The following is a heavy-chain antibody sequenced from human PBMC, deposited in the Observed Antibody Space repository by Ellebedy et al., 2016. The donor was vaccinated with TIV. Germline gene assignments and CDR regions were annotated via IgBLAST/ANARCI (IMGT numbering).Heavy chain of an antibody. CDR1: GFTFSSYS. V-gene: IGHV3-48*01. CDR3: ARDSSGWYN. J-gene: IGHJ4*02. Sequence: GESLKISCAASGFTFSSYSMNWVRQAPGKGLEWVSYISSSSSTIYYADSVKGRFTISRDNAKNSLYLQMNSLRAEDTAVYYCARDSSGWYNWGQGTLVTVSS. D-gene: IGHD6-19*01. CDR2: ISSSSSTI.